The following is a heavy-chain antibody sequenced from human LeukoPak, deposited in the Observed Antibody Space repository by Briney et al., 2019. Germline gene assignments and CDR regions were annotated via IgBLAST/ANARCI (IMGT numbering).Heavy chain of an antibody. CDR1: GGSFSGYY. CDR3: ARGLRVLLIPNAFDI. J-gene: IGHJ3*02. Sequence: ETLSLTCAVYGGSFSGYYWSWIRQPPGKGLEWIGEINHSGSTNYNPSLKSRVTISVDTSKNQFSLKLSSVTAADTAVYYCARGLRVLLIPNAFDIWGQGTMVTVSS. CDR2: INHSGST. D-gene: IGHD3-10*01. V-gene: IGHV4-34*01.